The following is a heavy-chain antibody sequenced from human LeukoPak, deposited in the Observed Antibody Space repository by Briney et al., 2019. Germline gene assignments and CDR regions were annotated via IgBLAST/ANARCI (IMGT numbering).Heavy chain of an antibody. CDR1: GGSFSGYY. D-gene: IGHD6-6*01. Sequence: SETLSLTCAVYGGSFSGYYWSWIRQPPGKGLEWFGEINHSGSTNYNPSLKSRVTISVDTSKNQFSLKLSSVTAADTAVYYCARYSPEGIAARRNCGMDVWGQGTTVTVSS. V-gene: IGHV4-34*01. CDR3: ARYSPEGIAARRNCGMDV. CDR2: INHSGST. J-gene: IGHJ6*02.